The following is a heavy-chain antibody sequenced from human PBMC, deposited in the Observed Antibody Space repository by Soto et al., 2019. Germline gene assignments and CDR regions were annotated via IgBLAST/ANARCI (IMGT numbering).Heavy chain of an antibody. CDR2: IYYSGST. D-gene: IGHD3-10*01. Sequence: ASETLSLTCTVSGGSISSYYWSWIRQPPGKGLEWIGYIYYSGSTNYNPSLKSRVTISVDTSKNQFSLKLSSVTAVDTAVYYCARKGRYYGSGSFWFDPWGQGTLVTVSS. V-gene: IGHV4-59*01. CDR3: ARKGRYYGSGSFWFDP. CDR1: GGSISSYY. J-gene: IGHJ5*02.